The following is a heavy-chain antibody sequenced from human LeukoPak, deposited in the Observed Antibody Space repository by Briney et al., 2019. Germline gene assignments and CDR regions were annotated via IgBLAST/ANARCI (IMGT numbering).Heavy chain of an antibody. CDR1: GGSISSSNW. D-gene: IGHD3-22*01. V-gene: IGHV4-4*02. J-gene: IGHJ4*02. CDR3: ARGEDYYDSSGPHY. Sequence: SETLSLTCAVSGGSISSSNWWSWVRQPPGKGLEWIGEIYHSGSTNYNPSLKSRVTISVDKSKNQFSLKLSSVTAADMAVYYCARGEDYYDSSGPHYWGQGTLVTVSS. CDR2: IYHSGST.